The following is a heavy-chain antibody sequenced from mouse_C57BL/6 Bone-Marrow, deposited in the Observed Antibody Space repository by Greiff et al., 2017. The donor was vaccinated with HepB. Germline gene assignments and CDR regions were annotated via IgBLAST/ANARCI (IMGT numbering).Heavy chain of an antibody. D-gene: IGHD1-1*01. V-gene: IGHV14-4*01. J-gene: IGHJ2*01. CDR1: GFNIKDDY. CDR3: TTSIYYGSSYPYFDY. Sequence: EVKVVESGAELVRPGASVKLSCTASGFNIKDDYMHWVKQRPEQGLEWIGWIDPENGDTEYASKFQGKATITADTSSNTAYLQLSSLTSEDTAVYYCTTSIYYGSSYPYFDYWGQGTTLTVSS. CDR2: IDPENGDT.